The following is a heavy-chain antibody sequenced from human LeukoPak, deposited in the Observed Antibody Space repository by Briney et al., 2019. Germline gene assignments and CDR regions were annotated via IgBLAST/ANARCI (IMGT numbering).Heavy chain of an antibody. J-gene: IGHJ4*02. CDR1: GGSISSYF. CDR3: ARYGSGQTHFDY. D-gene: IGHD3-10*01. CDR2: IYTSGST. V-gene: IGHV4-4*07. Sequence: SETLSLTCTVSGGSISSYFWSWIRQPAGKGLEWIGRIYTSGSTNYNPSLKSRVTISVDTSKNQFSLKLSSVTAADTAVYYCARYGSGQTHFDYWGQGTLVTVSS.